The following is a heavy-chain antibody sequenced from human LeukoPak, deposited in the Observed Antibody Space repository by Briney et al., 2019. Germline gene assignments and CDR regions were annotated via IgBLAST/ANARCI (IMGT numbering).Heavy chain of an antibody. CDR2: IYYSGST. CDR3: ASDRLTRHEYFQH. Sequence: KPSETLSLTCTVSGGSISSGDYYWSWIRQPPGKGLEWIGYIYYSGSTNYNPSLKGRVTISVDTSKNQFSLKLSSVTAADTAVYYCASDRLTRHEYFQHWGQGTLVTVSS. CDR1: GGSISSGDYY. D-gene: IGHD3-9*01. V-gene: IGHV4-61*08. J-gene: IGHJ1*01.